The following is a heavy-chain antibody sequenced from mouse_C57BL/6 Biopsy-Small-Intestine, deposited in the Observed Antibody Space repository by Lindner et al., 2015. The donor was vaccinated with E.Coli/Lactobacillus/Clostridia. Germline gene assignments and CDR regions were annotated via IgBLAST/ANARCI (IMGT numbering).Heavy chain of an antibody. CDR1: GFTFSDYG. J-gene: IGHJ2*01. V-gene: IGHV5-17*01. Sequence: VQLQESGAGLVKPGGSLKLSCAASGFTFSDYGMHWVRQAPEKGLEWVAYISSGSSTIYYADTVKGRFTISRDNAKNTLFLQMTSLRSEDTAMYHCAIYGSSTVDYWGQGTTLTVSS. CDR2: ISSGSSTI. CDR3: AIYGSSTVDY. D-gene: IGHD1-1*01.